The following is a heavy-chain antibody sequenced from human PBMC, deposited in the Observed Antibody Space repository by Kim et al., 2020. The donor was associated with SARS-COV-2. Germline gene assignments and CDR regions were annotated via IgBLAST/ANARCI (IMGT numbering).Heavy chain of an antibody. J-gene: IGHJ4*02. Sequence: GGSLRLSCAASGFTFSSYAMSWVRQAPGKGLEWASAISGSGGSTYYADSVKGRFTISRDNSKNTLYLQMNSLRAEDTAVYYCAKEVGYGDYLLRGFDYWGQGTLVTVSS. CDR2: ISGSGGST. CDR3: AKEVGYGDYLLRGFDY. V-gene: IGHV3-23*01. D-gene: IGHD4-17*01. CDR1: GFTFSSYA.